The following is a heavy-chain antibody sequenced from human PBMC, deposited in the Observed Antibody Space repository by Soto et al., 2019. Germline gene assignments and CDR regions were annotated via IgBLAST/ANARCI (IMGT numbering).Heavy chain of an antibody. CDR1: GGSFSGYY. D-gene: IGHD3-10*01. CDR2: INHSGST. Sequence: SETLSLTCAVFGGSFSGYYWSWIRQPPGKGLEWIGEINHSGSTNYNPSLKSRVTISVDTSKNQFSLKLSSVTAADTSVYYCARLPDVMVREFYFDSWGQGTLVTVSS. V-gene: IGHV4-34*01. J-gene: IGHJ4*02. CDR3: ARLPDVMVREFYFDS.